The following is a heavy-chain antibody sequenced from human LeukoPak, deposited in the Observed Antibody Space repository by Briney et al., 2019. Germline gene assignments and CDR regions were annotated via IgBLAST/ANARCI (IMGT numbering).Heavy chain of an antibody. CDR1: GYTFTSYD. Sequence: ASVKVSCKASGYTFTSYDINWVRQATGQGLEWMGWMNPNSGNTGYAQKFQGRVTITRNTSISTAYMELSSLRSEDTAVYYCARGLGSGYYYHFISHYYYMDVWGKGTTVTVSS. J-gene: IGHJ6*03. CDR3: ARGLGSGYYYHFISHYYYMDV. D-gene: IGHD3-22*01. V-gene: IGHV1-8*01. CDR2: MNPNSGNT.